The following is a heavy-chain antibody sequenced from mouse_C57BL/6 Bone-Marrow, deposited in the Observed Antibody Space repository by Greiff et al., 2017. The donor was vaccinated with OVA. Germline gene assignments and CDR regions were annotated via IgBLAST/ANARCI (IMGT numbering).Heavy chain of an antibody. CDR1: GYTFTSYW. J-gene: IGHJ2*01. CDR3: ARKDGSSWDY. CDR2: IHPNSGST. D-gene: IGHD1-1*01. Sequence: QVQLQQPGAELVMPGASVKLSCKASGYTFTSYWMHWVKQRPGQGLEWIGMIHPNSGSTNYNEKFKSKATLTVDKSSSTAYMQLSSLTSEDSAVYYCARKDGSSWDYWGQGTTLTVSS. V-gene: IGHV1-64*01.